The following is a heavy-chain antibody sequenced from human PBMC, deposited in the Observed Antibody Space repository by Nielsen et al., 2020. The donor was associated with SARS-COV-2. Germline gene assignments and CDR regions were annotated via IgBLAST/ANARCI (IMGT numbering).Heavy chain of an antibody. CDR3: ARAPGWELLGLNYYYYYGMDV. D-gene: IGHD1-26*01. CDR2: FYYSGST. Sequence: SETLSLTCTVSGGSICSGGYYWSWIRQHPGKGLEWIGYFYYSGSTYYNPSLKSRVTISVDTSKNQFSLKLSSVTAADTAVYYCARAPGWELLGLNYYYYYGMDVWGQGTTVTVSS. V-gene: IGHV4-31*03. J-gene: IGHJ6*02. CDR1: GGSICSGGYY.